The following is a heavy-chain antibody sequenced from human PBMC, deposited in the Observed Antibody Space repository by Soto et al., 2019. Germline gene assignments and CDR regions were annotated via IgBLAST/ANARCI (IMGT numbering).Heavy chain of an antibody. CDR1: GFSVTDS. V-gene: IGHV3-11*01. Sequence: QVQVVESGGGLVKPGGSLRLSCEVSGFSVTDSMSWIRQAPGKGLEWVAYISDRGSTIFYADSVRGRFTISGDSAQNSLFLEMDSLRVDDTAIYYCARVVGLHPHTWFDPWGQGTLVTVSS. CDR3: ARVVGLHPHTWFDP. CDR2: ISDRGSTI. J-gene: IGHJ5*02.